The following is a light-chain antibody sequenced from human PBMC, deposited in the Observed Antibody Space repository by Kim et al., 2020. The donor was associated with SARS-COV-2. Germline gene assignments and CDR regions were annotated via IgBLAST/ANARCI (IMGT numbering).Light chain of an antibody. J-gene: IGLJ3*02. V-gene: IGLV3-1*01. Sequence: VSVSPGQTVTITCSGDKLGDKYSSWYQQRPGQAPVLIIYQDTKRPSGIPERFAGSNSGNTATLTISGAQAMDEADYYCQAWDNTWVFGGGTQLTVL. CDR2: QDT. CDR1: KLGDKY. CDR3: QAWDNTWV.